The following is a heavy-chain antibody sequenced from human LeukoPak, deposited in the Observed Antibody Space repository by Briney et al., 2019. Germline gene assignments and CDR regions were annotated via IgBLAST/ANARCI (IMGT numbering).Heavy chain of an antibody. D-gene: IGHD2-21*02. CDR2: ISSNSANT. CDR1: GFTFDTYG. V-gene: IGHV3-23*01. CDR3: AKDGTGCGGDCYSDY. J-gene: IGHJ4*02. Sequence: GGSLRLSCAASGFTFDTYGMSWVRQAPGKGLEWASSISSNSANTYYADSVKGRSTISRDNSKNTLYLQMNSLRAEDTAVYYCAKDGTGCGGDCYSDYWGQGTLVTVSS.